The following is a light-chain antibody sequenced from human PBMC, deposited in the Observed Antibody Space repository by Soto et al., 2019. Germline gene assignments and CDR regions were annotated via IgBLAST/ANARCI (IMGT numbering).Light chain of an antibody. V-gene: IGKV3-15*01. CDR3: QQYNNWPYT. CDR2: AAS. J-gene: IGKJ2*01. CDR1: QSVSRN. Sequence: EIVMTQSPATLSVSPGERATLSCRASQSVSRNLAWYQQKPGQAPRLLIYAASTRATGIPARFSGSWSGTEFTLTISSLQSECFAVYYCQQYNNWPYTFGQGTKLEIK.